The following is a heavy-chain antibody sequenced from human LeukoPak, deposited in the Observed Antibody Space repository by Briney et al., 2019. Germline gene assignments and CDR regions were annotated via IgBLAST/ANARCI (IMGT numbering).Heavy chain of an antibody. CDR1: GFTFSSYE. Sequence: GGSLRVSCAASGFTFSSYEMNWVRQAPGKGLEWVSYISSSGSTIYYADSVKGRFTISRDNAKNSLYLQMNSLRAEDTAVYYCARAKGLLWFGEGYYGMDVWGKGTTVTVSS. CDR3: ARAKGLLWFGEGYYGMDV. CDR2: ISSSGSTI. V-gene: IGHV3-48*03. J-gene: IGHJ6*04. D-gene: IGHD3-10*01.